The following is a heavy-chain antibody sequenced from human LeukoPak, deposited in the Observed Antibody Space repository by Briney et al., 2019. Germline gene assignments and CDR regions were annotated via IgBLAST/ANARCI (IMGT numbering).Heavy chain of an antibody. D-gene: IGHD6-13*01. Sequence: GGSLRLSCAVSGFTFTDYWMSWVRQAPGKGLEWVASIRQDGSEKTYVDSVKGRFTISRDNTKNSLSLQVNSLRVEDTAVYYCARDGTAAGLYFDLWGQGTLVTVSS. CDR3: ARDGTAAGLYFDL. CDR1: GFTFTDYW. V-gene: IGHV3-7*01. CDR2: IRQDGSEK. J-gene: IGHJ4*01.